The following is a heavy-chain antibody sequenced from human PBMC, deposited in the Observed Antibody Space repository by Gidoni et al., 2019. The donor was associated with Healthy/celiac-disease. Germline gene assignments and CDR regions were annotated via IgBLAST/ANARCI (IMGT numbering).Heavy chain of an antibody. J-gene: IGHJ6*02. CDR2: IIPIFGTA. D-gene: IGHD3-3*01. CDR3: ARALLYYDFWSGYYNGSENGMDV. CDR1: GGTFSSYA. Sequence: QVQLVQSGAEVKKPGSSVKVSCTASGGTFSSYAISWVRQAPGQGLEWMGGIIPIFGTANYAQKFQGRVTITADESTSTAYMELSSLRSEDTAVYYCARALLYYDFWSGYYNGSENGMDVWGQGTTVTVSS. V-gene: IGHV1-69*01.